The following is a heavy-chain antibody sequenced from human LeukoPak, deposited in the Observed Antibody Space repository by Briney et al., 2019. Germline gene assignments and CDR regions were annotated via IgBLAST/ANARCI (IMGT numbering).Heavy chain of an antibody. CDR2: ISSSSSTI. CDR3: ARDLGWNPFDY. V-gene: IGHV3-48*01. J-gene: IGHJ4*02. CDR1: GFTFSSYS. Sequence: GGSLRLSCAASGFTFSSYSMNWVRQAPGKGLEWVSYISSSSSTIYYADSVEGRFTISRDNAKNSLYLQMNSLRAEDTAVYYCARDLGWNPFDYWGQGTLVTVSS. D-gene: IGHD1-1*01.